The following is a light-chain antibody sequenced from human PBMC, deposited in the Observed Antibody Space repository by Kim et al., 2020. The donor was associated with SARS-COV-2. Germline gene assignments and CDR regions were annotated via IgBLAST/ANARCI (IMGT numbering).Light chain of an antibody. J-gene: IGKJ5*01. CDR2: GAS. CDR1: QDIRND. Sequence: PSVGARVTLPCRASQDIRNDLGWYQQNPGRAPKRLIYGASSLQSGVPSRFSGSGSGTEFTLTISSLQPEDFATYFCLQHNTSPITFGQGTRLEIK. V-gene: IGKV1-17*01. CDR3: LQHNTSPIT.